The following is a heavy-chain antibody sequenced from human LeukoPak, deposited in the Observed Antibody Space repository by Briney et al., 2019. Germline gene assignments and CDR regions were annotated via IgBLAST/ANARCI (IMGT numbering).Heavy chain of an antibody. J-gene: IGHJ3*02. CDR1: GFTFSSYA. D-gene: IGHD1-26*01. Sequence: GGSLRLSCAASGFTFSSYAMSWVRQAPGKGLEWVSAISGSGGSTYYADSVKGRFTISRDNSKNTLYLQMNSLRDEATAVYYWAKDGMVGATVSAFDIWGQGTMVTVSS. CDR2: ISGSGGST. V-gene: IGHV3-23*01. CDR3: AKDGMVGATVSAFDI.